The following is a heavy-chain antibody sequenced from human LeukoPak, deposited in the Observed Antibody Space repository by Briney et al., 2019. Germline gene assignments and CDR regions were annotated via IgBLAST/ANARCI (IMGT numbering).Heavy chain of an antibody. Sequence: PGGSLRLSCAASGFTFSSYAMSWVRQAPGKGLEWVPTISGSGGSTYYADSVKGRFTISRDNSKNTLYLQMNSLRAEDTAIYYCAKHYDSSGYDAFDIWGQGTMVTVSS. CDR1: GFTFSSYA. CDR3: AKHYDSSGYDAFDI. CDR2: ISGSGGST. V-gene: IGHV3-23*01. J-gene: IGHJ3*02. D-gene: IGHD3-22*01.